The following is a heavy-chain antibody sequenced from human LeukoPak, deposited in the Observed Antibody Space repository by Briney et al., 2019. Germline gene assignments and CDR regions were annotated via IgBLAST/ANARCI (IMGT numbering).Heavy chain of an antibody. CDR3: AKAPQYYYDSSGYYDY. V-gene: IGHV3-9*01. CDR1: GLTYEVYA. J-gene: IGHJ4*02. Sequence: GRSLRLFCVGSGLTYEVYAMLWVRQAPGKGLVWVSGISWNSGSIVYADSVKGRFTISRDNAKNSLYLQINSLRAEDAALYYCAKAPQYYYDSSGYYDYWGQGTLVTVSS. CDR2: ISWNSGSI. D-gene: IGHD3-22*01.